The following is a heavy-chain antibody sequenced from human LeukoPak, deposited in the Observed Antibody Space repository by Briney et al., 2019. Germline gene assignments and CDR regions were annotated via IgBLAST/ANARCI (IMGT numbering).Heavy chain of an antibody. J-gene: IGHJ4*02. V-gene: IGHV4-34*01. CDR2: INHSGST. D-gene: IGHD6-19*01. CDR1: GGSFSGYY. CDR3: ARGGIAVGLDY. Sequence: SETLSLTCAVYGGSFSGYYWSWIRQPPGKGLEWIGEINHSGSTNYNPSLKSRVTISVDTSKNQFSLKLSSATAADTAVYYCARGGIAVGLDYWGQGTLVTVSS.